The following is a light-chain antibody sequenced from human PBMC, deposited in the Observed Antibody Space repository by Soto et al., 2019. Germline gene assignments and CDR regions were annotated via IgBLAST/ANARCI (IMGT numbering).Light chain of an antibody. CDR3: QQYTT. J-gene: IGKJ1*01. CDR2: GAS. V-gene: IGKV3-20*01. Sequence: EIVLTQSPGTLSLSPGERATLSCRASQSVSSSYLAWYQQKPGQAPRLLIYGASSRAPGIPDRFSGSGSGTDFTLTISRLEPEDFAVNYCQQYTTFGQGTKVEIK. CDR1: QSVSSSY.